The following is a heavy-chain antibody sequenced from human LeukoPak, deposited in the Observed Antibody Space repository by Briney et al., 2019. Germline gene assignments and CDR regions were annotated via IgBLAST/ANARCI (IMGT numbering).Heavy chain of an antibody. V-gene: IGHV3-23*01. CDR1: GFTFSSYA. CDR3: ANLYSSGWYDGGPTPFDY. CDR2: INGNGGTT. D-gene: IGHD6-19*01. Sequence: QPGRSLRLSCAASGFTFSSYALSWVRQAPGKGLEWVSTINGNGGTTYYADSVKGRFTISRDNSKHTLYLQMNSLRAEDTAVYYCANLYSSGWYDGGPTPFDYWGQGTLVTVSS. J-gene: IGHJ4*02.